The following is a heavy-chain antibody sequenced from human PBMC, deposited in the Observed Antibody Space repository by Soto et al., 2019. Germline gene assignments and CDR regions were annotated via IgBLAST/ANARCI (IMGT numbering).Heavy chain of an antibody. CDR2: TYYRSKWYN. V-gene: IGHV6-1*01. D-gene: IGHD2-21*02. J-gene: IGHJ4*02. CDR1: GDSVSANSAA. CDR3: SREFLYYQSSDSYTDY. Sequence: SQTLALTCDISGDSVSANSAAWNWIRQSPSRGLEWLGRTYYRSKWYNDYAVSVKSRITVTPDTSKNQFSLHLNSVTPEDTAVYCCSREFLYYQSSDSYTDYSGTGALVTVSS.